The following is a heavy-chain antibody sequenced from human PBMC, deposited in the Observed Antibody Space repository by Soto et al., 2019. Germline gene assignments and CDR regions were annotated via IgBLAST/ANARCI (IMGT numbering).Heavy chain of an antibody. Sequence: VRLQESGPGLVKPSETLSLTCDVSDFSITNDNWWSWVRQPPGEGLEWIGELHRIGYTTYNPSLASRVTMSVDTSKNQFFLKLNSVTAADTAVYYCTKNSAYALDYWGQGTLVTVSS. J-gene: IGHJ4*02. D-gene: IGHD5-12*01. CDR3: TKNSAYALDY. V-gene: IGHV4-4*02. CDR1: DFSITNDNW. CDR2: LHRIGYT.